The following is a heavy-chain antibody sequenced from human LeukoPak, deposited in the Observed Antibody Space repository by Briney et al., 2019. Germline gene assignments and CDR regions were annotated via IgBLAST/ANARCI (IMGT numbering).Heavy chain of an antibody. CDR1: GFTFKNYW. V-gene: IGHV3-74*03. CDR3: ARGPASGNFYVGDN. J-gene: IGHJ4*02. CDR2: INGDGSGI. D-gene: IGHD2-15*01. Sequence: TGGSLRLSCAAPGFTFKNYWMHWVRQAPGKGLVWVSRINGDGSGITYADSVKGRFTISRDNAKNTLNLQMNSLRAEDTAVYFCARGPASGNFYVGDNWGQGTLVTVSS.